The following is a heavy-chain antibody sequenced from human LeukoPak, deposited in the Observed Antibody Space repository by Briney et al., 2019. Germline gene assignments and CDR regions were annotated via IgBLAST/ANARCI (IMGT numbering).Heavy chain of an antibody. J-gene: IGHJ4*02. D-gene: IGHD6-13*01. CDR3: ARDPPRLGQQLVGFDY. CDR2: IWYDGSNK. CDR1: GFTFSSYG. V-gene: IGHV3-33*01. Sequence: GGSLRLSCAASGFTFSSYGMHWVRQAPGKGLEWVAVIWYDGSNKYYADSVKGRFTISRDNSKNTLYLQMNSLRAEDTAVYYCARDPPRLGQQLVGFDYWGQGTLVTASS.